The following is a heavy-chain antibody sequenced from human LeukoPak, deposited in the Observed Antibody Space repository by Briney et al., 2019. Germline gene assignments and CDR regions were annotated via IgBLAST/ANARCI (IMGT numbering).Heavy chain of an antibody. CDR1: GFTFSSYA. V-gene: IGHV3-30*04. CDR2: ISYDGSNK. J-gene: IGHJ3*02. CDR3: AKDLGYYYDSSGSPGNI. Sequence: GGSLRLSCAAPGFTFSSYAMHWVRQAPGKGLEWVAVISYDGSNKYYADSVKGRFTISRDNSKNTLYLQMNSLRAEDTAVYYCAKDLGYYYDSSGSPGNIWGQGTMVTVSS. D-gene: IGHD3-22*01.